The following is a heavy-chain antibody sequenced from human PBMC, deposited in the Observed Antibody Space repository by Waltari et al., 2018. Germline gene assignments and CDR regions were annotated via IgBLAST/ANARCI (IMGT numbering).Heavy chain of an antibody. CDR2: IYYSGST. V-gene: IGHV4-59*11. CDR3: ARVAEWLPYWYVDL. D-gene: IGHD3-3*01. Sequence: QVQLQESGPGLVKPSETLSLTCTVSGGSISSHYWSWIRQPPGKGLEWIGYIYYSGSTNYNPSLKSRVTISVDTSKNQFSLKLSSVTTADTAVYYCARVAEWLPYWYVDLWGRGTLVTVSS. J-gene: IGHJ2*01. CDR1: GGSISSHY.